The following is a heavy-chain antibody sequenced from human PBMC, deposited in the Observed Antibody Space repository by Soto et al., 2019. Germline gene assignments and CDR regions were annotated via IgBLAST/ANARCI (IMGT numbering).Heavy chain of an antibody. CDR2: ISINGGST. V-gene: IGHV3-64D*06. J-gene: IGHJ4*02. CDR1: GFTFSSYA. CDR3: VSHSSCWYLRPHY. D-gene: IGHD6-19*01. Sequence: GGSLRLSCSASGFTFSSYAMHWVRQAPGKGLEYVSAISINGGSTYYADSVKGRFTISRDNSKNTLYLQMSSLRAEDTAVYYCVSHSSCWYLRPHYLGQGNLVTVSP.